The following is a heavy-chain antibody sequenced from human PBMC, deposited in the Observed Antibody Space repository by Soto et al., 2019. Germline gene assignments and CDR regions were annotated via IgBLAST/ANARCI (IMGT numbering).Heavy chain of an antibody. V-gene: IGHV1-3*01. CDR3: ARGSTCSAGSCALDY. J-gene: IGHJ4*01. Sequence: GASVKVSCKASGYTFSSYAMHWVRQAPGQRLEWMGWINAGNAKTEYSQKFEGRVTITRDTSASTAYMELSSLRSEDTAVYYCARGSTCSAGSCALDYWG. D-gene: IGHD2-15*01. CDR2: INAGNAKT. CDR1: GYTFSSYA.